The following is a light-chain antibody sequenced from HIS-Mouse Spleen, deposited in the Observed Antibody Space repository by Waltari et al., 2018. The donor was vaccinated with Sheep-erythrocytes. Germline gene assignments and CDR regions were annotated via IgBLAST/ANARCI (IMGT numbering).Light chain of an antibody. V-gene: IGLV3-1*01. CDR3: QACDSSTAV. Sequence: SYELTQPPSVSVSPGQTASITCSGDKLGDKYACLYQQKPGQSPVLVIYQDSTRPSGIPERFSGSNSGKTTTLTISGTQAMDEADYYCQACDSSTAVFGGGTKLTVL. CDR1: KLGDKY. CDR2: QDS. J-gene: IGLJ2*01.